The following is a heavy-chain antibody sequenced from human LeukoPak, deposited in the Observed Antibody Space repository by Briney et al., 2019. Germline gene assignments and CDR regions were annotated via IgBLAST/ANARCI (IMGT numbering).Heavy chain of an antibody. CDR1: GFTFSSYW. J-gene: IGHJ6*02. Sequence: GGSLRLSCAASGFTFSSYWMHWVRQAPGKGQVWVSRINSDGSSTSYADSVKGRFTISRDNAKNTLYLQMNSLRAEDTAVYYCAAEVGYCSGGSCYDGGPSYFGMDVWGQGTTVTVSS. V-gene: IGHV3-74*01. CDR3: AAEVGYCSGGSCYDGGPSYFGMDV. D-gene: IGHD2-15*01. CDR2: INSDGSST.